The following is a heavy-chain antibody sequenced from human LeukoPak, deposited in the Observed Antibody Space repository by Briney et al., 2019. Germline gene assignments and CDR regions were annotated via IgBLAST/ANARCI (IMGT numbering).Heavy chain of an antibody. CDR2: TSGSGGST. D-gene: IGHD3-22*01. CDR1: GFTFSSYW. Sequence: GGSLRLSCAASGFTFSSYWMHWVRQAPGKGLEWVSATSGSGGSTYYADSVKGRFTISRDNSKNTLYLQMNSLRAEDTAVYYCAKDPLREDYYDSSGPLGPWGQGTLVTVSS. J-gene: IGHJ5*02. CDR3: AKDPLREDYYDSSGPLGP. V-gene: IGHV3-23*01.